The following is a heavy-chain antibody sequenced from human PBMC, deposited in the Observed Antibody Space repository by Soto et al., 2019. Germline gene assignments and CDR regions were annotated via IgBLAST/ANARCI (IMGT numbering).Heavy chain of an antibody. CDR2: IKSKTDGGTA. D-gene: IGHD2-15*01. Sequence: EVPLVESGGGLVKPGVSLRLSCAASGFTFTNAWMNWVRQAPGKGLEWVGRIKSKTDGGTADYAAPVKGRFTISRDXXRTTLYLQMSSLQADDTAVYYCTPGVVAAAAKGYSYYAMDVWGQGTTVTVSS. CDR1: GFTFTNAW. V-gene: IGHV3-15*07. CDR3: TPGVVAAAAKGYSYYAMDV. J-gene: IGHJ6*01.